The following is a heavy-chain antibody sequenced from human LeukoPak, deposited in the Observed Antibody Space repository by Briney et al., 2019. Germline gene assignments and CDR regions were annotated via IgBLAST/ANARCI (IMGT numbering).Heavy chain of an antibody. CDR3: ARDSARSGSESVWFDP. CDR1: GYTFTSYA. V-gene: IGHV1-46*01. CDR2: INPSGGST. Sequence: ASVKVSCKASGYTFTSYAMNWVRQAPGQGLEWMGIINPSGGSTSYAQKFQGRVTMTRDMSTSTVYMELSSLRSEDTAVYYCARDSARSGSESVWFDPWGQGTLVTVSS. D-gene: IGHD6-19*01. J-gene: IGHJ5*02.